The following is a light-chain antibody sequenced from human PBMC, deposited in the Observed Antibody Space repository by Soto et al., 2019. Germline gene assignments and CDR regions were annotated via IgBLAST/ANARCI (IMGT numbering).Light chain of an antibody. CDR1: QTVANSA. Sequence: EIVLTQSPGTLSLSPGERATLSCRASQTVANSALAWYQQKPGQAPRLLIFGASSRATAIPDRFSGSGSGTDFTLSISRLEPEDFGVYYCQQYGDSRTFGQGTKVDIK. CDR3: QQYGDSRT. J-gene: IGKJ1*01. CDR2: GAS. V-gene: IGKV3-20*01.